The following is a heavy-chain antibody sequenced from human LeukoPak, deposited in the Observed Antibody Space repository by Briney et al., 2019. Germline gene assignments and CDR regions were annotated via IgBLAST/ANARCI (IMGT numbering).Heavy chain of an antibody. CDR3: VRDGGTVTTGNWFDP. D-gene: IGHD4-11*01. CDR1: GFTFSSYE. Sequence: GGSLRLSCAASGFTFSSYEMNWVRQAPGKGLEWLSYISSSGSTTYYADSVKGRFTVSRDNAKNSLYLQMNSLRAEDTAVYYCVRDGGTVTTGNWFDPWGQGTLVTVSS. J-gene: IGHJ5*02. CDR2: ISSSGSTT. V-gene: IGHV3-48*03.